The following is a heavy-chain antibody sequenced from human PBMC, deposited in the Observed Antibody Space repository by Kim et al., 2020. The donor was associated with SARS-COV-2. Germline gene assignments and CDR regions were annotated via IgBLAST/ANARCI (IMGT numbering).Heavy chain of an antibody. J-gene: IGHJ4*02. CDR1: GFTFSSYW. CDR3: ARDPLTYYYDSSGYYYEYYFDY. CDR2: IKQGGSEK. D-gene: IGHD3-22*01. V-gene: IGHV3-7*01. Sequence: GGSLRLSCAASGFTFSSYWMSWVRQAPGKGLEWVANIKQGGSEKYYVDSVKGRFTISRDNAKNSLYLQMNSLRAEDTAVYYCARDPLTYYYDSSGYYYEYYFDYWGQGTLVTVSS.